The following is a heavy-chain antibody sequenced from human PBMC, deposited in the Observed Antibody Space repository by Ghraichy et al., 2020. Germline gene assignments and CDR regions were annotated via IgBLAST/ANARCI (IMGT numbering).Heavy chain of an antibody. D-gene: IGHD2-2*01. J-gene: IGHJ5*02. CDR1: GFTFSSYA. CDR2: ISGSGGST. Sequence: GGSLRLSCAASGFTFSSYAMSWVRQAPGKGLEWVSAISGSGGSTYYADSVKGRFTISRDNSKNTLYLQMNSLRAEDTAVYYCAKGLGYCSSTSCHNWFDPWGQGTLVTVSS. CDR3: AKGLGYCSSTSCHNWFDP. V-gene: IGHV3-23*01.